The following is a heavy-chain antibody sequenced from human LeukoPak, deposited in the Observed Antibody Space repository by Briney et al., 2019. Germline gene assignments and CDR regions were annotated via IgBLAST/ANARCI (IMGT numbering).Heavy chain of an antibody. Sequence: SETLSLTCAVSGGSISSGGYSWSWIRQLPGKGLEWIGYIYHSGSTYYNPSLKSRVTISVDRSKNQFSLKLSSVTAADTAVYYCASMNYDILTGYYAQFDYWGQGTLVTVSS. CDR1: GGSISSGGYS. V-gene: IGHV4-30-2*01. CDR3: ASMNYDILTGYYAQFDY. D-gene: IGHD3-9*01. CDR2: IYHSGST. J-gene: IGHJ4*02.